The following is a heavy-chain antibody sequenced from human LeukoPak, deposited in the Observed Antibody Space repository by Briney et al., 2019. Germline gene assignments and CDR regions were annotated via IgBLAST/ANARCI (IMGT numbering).Heavy chain of an antibody. CDR2: INPSGGST. Sequence: ASVKVSCKASGYTFTNYYMHWVRQAPGQGLEWMGIINPSGGSTSYAQKFQGRVTMTRDTSTSTVYMELSSLRSEDTAVYYCAREDSSSWLNYYYYGMDVWGQGTTVTVSS. CDR1: GYTFTNYY. CDR3: AREDSSSWLNYYYYGMDV. V-gene: IGHV1-46*01. J-gene: IGHJ6*02. D-gene: IGHD6-13*01.